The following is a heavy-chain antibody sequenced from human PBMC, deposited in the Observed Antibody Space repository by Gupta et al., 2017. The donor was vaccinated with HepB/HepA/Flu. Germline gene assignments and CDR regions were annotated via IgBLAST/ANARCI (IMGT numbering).Heavy chain of an antibody. CDR3: ARAGGDSSGWFLGGYYGMDV. J-gene: IGHJ6*02. V-gene: IGHV3-74*02. Sequence: VQLVVSGGGLVQPAVSLRICCAGSGFTFRSYWMHWVRQVPGKGLVWVSRINSDGSSTSYADSVKGRFTISRDNAKNTLYLQMNSLRAEDTAVYYCARAGGDSSGWFLGGYYGMDVWGQGTTVTVSS. CDR2: INSDGSST. D-gene: IGHD6-19*01. CDR1: GFTFRSYW.